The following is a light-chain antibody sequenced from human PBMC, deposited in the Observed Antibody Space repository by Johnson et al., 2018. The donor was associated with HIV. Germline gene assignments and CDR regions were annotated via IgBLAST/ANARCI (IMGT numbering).Light chain of an antibody. Sequence: QSVLTQPPSVSVAPGQKVTISCSGSSSNIGNNYVSWYQQLPGTAPKLLIYENNKRPSRIPARFSGSKSGTSATLGITGLQTGDEADYYCATWDTGLNTYVFGTGTKVTAL. J-gene: IGLJ1*01. CDR2: ENN. CDR3: ATWDTGLNTYV. V-gene: IGLV1-51*02. CDR1: SSNIGNNY.